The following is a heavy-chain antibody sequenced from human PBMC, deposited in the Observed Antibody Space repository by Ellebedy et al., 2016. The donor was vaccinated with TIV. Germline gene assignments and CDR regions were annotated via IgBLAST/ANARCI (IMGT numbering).Heavy chain of an antibody. Sequence: SVKVSXKASRGTFSSYAISWVRQAPGQGLEWMGGIIPIFGTANYAQKFQGRVTITADESTSTAYMELSSLRSEDTAVYYCARDNTYYYGSGNPGSYGMDVWGQGTTVTVSS. J-gene: IGHJ6*02. CDR1: RGTFSSYA. D-gene: IGHD3-10*01. V-gene: IGHV1-69*13. CDR3: ARDNTYYYGSGNPGSYGMDV. CDR2: IIPIFGTA.